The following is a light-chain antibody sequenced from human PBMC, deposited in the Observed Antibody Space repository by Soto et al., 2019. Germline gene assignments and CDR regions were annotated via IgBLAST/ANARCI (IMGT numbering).Light chain of an antibody. Sequence: EIVLTQSPGTLSLSPGERATLSCRASQSVSSSYLAWYQQKPGQAPRLLIYGASSRATGIPDRFSGSGSGTDLTLTISRLEPEDFVVYYCQQYGSSLTWTFGQGTKVEIK. J-gene: IGKJ1*01. CDR2: GAS. CDR3: QQYGSSLTWT. CDR1: QSVSSSY. V-gene: IGKV3-20*01.